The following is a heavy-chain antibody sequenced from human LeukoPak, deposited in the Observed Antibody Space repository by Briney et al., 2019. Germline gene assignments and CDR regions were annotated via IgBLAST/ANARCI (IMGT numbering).Heavy chain of an antibody. Sequence: GGSLRLSCAASGSTFSTSAMSWVRQAPGKGLEWVSTISGSGDTTYYADSVKGRFTISRDNSKNTLFLQMNSLRAEDTAVYYCARGSTTIDYWGQGTLVTVSS. CDR3: ARGSTTIDY. V-gene: IGHV3-23*01. CDR2: ISGSGDTT. D-gene: IGHD5/OR15-5a*01. CDR1: GSTFSTSA. J-gene: IGHJ4*02.